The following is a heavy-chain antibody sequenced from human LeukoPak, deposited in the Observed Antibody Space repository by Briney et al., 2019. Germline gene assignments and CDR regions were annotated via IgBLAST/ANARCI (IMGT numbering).Heavy chain of an antibody. CDR3: AREGGSWYSGLRYYFDY. J-gene: IGHJ4*02. CDR1: GFTFSSYA. Sequence: SGGSLRLSCAASGFTFSSYAMHWVRQAPGKGLEWVAVISYDGSNKYYADCVKGRFTISRDNSKNTLYLQMNSLRAEDTAVYYCAREGGSWYSGLRYYFDYWGQGTLVTVSS. CDR2: ISYDGSNK. V-gene: IGHV3-30-3*01. D-gene: IGHD6-13*01.